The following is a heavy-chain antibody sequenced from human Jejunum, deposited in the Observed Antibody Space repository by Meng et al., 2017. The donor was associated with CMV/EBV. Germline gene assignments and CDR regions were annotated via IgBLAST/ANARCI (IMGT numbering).Heavy chain of an antibody. Sequence: FTFNFYAMPWVRQVPGKGLEWVSGISWNSGSIRYAGSVKGRFTVSRDNAKNSLYLQMNSLRPEDTALYYCAKDMSRGVTGTTTFDYWGQGTLVTVSS. CDR3: AKDMSRGVTGTTTFDY. CDR1: FTFNFYA. CDR2: ISWNSGSI. D-gene: IGHD1-7*01. V-gene: IGHV3-9*01. J-gene: IGHJ4*02.